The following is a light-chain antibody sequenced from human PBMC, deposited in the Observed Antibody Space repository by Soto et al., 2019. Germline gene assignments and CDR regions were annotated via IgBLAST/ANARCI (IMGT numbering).Light chain of an antibody. CDR1: SGHSNYA. CDR2: VNSDGSH. V-gene: IGLV4-69*02. J-gene: IGLJ2*01. CDR3: QTWGAGVVV. Sequence: QLVLTQSPSASASLGASVKLTCTLSSGHSNYAIAWHRQQSEMGPRYLMKVNSDGSHNKGDGIPDRLSGSSSGAERYLTISSLQSEDESDYFCQTWGAGVVVFGGGTKLTVL.